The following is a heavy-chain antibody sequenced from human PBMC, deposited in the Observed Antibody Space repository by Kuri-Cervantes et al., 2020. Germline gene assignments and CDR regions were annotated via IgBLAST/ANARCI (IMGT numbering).Heavy chain of an antibody. CDR2: ISGSGGST. CDR1: GFTFSSYA. J-gene: IGHJ3*02. CDR3: ASSGYSVTDAFDI. D-gene: IGHD3-22*01. V-gene: IGHV3-23*01. Sequence: GESLKISCAASGFTFSSYAMSWVRQAPGKGLEWVSAISGSGGSTYYADSVKGRFTISRDNSKNTLYLQMNSLRAEDTVVYYCASSGYSVTDAFDIWAKGQWSPSPQ.